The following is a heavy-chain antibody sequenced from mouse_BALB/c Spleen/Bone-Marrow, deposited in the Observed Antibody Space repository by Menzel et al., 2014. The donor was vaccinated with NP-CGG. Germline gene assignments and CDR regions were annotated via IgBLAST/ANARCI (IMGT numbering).Heavy chain of an antibody. CDR3: ARREGLRRGMDY. V-gene: IGHV8-12*01. D-gene: IGHD2-4*01. CDR1: GFSLSTSGMG. Sequence: QVTLKVCGPGILQPSQTLSLTCSFSGFSLSTSGMGVSWIRQPSGKGLEWLAHIYWDDDKRYNPSLKSRLTISKDTSSNQVFLKITCVDTADTATYYCARREGLRRGMDYWGQGTSATVSS. J-gene: IGHJ4*01. CDR2: IYWDDDK.